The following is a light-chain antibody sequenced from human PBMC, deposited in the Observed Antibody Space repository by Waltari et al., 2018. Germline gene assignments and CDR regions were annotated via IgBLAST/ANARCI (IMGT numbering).Light chain of an antibody. CDR2: WAS. V-gene: IGKV4-1*01. Sequence: DIVLTQSPEFMAVSLGERATLNCKSSQSLLFNSDSTSYLAWYQQRRGQPPTLLIYWASTRESGVPDRFNGSGSGTDFSLTISSLQAEDAAVYYCHQYYSTPQTFGQGTKVEVK. CDR1: QSLLFNSDSTSY. CDR3: HQYYSTPQT. J-gene: IGKJ1*01.